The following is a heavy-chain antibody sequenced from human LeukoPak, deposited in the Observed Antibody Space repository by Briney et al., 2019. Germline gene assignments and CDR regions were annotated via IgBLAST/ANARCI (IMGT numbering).Heavy chain of an antibody. J-gene: IGHJ4*02. CDR3: ARDPSTSGYSSGWYHFDY. CDR2: XXSGGST. D-gene: IGHD6-19*01. Sequence: XXSGGSTSYAQKFQGRVTMTRDTSTSTVYMELSSLRSEDTAVYYCARDPSTSGYSSGWYHFDYWGQGTLVTVSS. V-gene: IGHV1-46*01.